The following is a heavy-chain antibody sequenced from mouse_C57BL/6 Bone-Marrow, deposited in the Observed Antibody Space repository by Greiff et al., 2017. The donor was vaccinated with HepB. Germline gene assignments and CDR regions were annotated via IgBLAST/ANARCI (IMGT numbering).Heavy chain of an antibody. CDR2: IWTGGGT. V-gene: IGHV2-9-1*01. Sequence: VKLEESGPGLVAPSQSLSITCTVSGFSLTSYAISWVRQPPGKGLEWLGVIWTGGGTNYNSALKSRLSISKDNSKSQVFLKMNSLQTDDTARYYCARNPYYSNYGWYFDVWGTGTTVTVSS. CDR3: ARNPYYSNYGWYFDV. D-gene: IGHD2-5*01. CDR1: GFSLTSYA. J-gene: IGHJ1*03.